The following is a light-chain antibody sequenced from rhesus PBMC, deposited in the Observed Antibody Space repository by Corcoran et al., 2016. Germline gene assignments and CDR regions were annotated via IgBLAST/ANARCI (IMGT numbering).Light chain of an antibody. CDR3: CSYTTSRTFI. CDR2: GVS. V-gene: IGLV2S7*01. J-gene: IGLJ1*01. Sequence: QADPTQPPSVSGSPGQSVTISCTGTSSDVGGYNFVSWYQQHPGKAPKLMIYGVSKRPSGVSDRFSGSKSGNTASLTISGLQAEDEADYYCCSYTTSRTFIFGAGTRLTVL. CDR1: SSDVGGYNF.